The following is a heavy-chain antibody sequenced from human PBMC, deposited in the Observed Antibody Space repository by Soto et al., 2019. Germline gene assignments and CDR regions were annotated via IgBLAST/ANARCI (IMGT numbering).Heavy chain of an antibody. CDR3: AKRDCSSTSCYIQTYYYYGMDV. CDR2: ISYDGSNK. CDR1: GFTFSSYV. Sequence: QVQLVESGGGVVQPGRSLRLSCAASGFTFSSYVMNWVRQAPGKGLEWVALISYDGSNKYYADSVKGRFTISRDNSKNTLYLQMNSLRAEDTAVYYCAKRDCSSTSCYIQTYYYYGMDVWGQWTTVTVSS. J-gene: IGHJ6*02. D-gene: IGHD2-2*02. V-gene: IGHV3-30*18.